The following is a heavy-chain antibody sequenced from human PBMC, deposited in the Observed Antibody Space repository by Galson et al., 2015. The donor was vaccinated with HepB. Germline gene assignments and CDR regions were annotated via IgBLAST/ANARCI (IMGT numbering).Heavy chain of an antibody. CDR2: ISSSSSYI. CDR3: ARERRWGVGIDY. J-gene: IGHJ4*02. Sequence: SLRLSCAASGFTFSSYSMNWVRQAPGKGLEWVSSISSSSSYIYYADSVKGRFTISRDNAKNSLYLQMNSLRAEDTAVYYCARERRWGVGIDYWGQGTLVTVSS. V-gene: IGHV3-21*01. D-gene: IGHD3-16*01. CDR1: GFTFSSYS.